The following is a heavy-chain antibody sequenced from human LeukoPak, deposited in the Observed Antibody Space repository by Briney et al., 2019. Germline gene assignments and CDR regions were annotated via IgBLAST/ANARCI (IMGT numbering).Heavy chain of an antibody. Sequence: GESLKISCKGSGYSFTSYWISWVRQMPGKGLEWMGRIDPSDSYTNYSPSFQGHVTISADKSISTAYPQWSSLKASDTAMYYCARRCSGGSCVDYWGQGTLVTVSS. CDR2: IDPSDSYT. J-gene: IGHJ4*02. CDR1: GYSFTSYW. D-gene: IGHD2-15*01. CDR3: ARRCSGGSCVDY. V-gene: IGHV5-10-1*01.